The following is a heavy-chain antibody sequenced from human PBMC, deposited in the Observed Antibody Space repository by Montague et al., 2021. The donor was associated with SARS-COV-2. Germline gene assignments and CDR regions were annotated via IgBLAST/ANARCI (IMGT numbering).Heavy chain of an antibody. J-gene: IGHJ6*02. D-gene: IGHD3-10*01. CDR2: INHSGST. V-gene: IGHV4-34*01. CDR3: ARVRYYGSGTSLGMDV. Sequence: SETLSLTCAVYGGSFSGYYWSWIRQPPGKGLDWIGEINHSGSTNYNPSLKRRVTISVDTSKNQFSLNLSSVTAADTAVYYCARVRYYGSGTSLGMDVWGQGTTVTVSS. CDR1: GGSFSGYY.